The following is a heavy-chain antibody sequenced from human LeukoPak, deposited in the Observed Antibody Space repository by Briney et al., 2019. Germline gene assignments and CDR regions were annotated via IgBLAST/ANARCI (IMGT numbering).Heavy chain of an antibody. CDR3: ARLRATLVPAASPIDY. V-gene: IGHV4-39*01. CDR2: IYYSGST. J-gene: IGHJ4*02. Sequence: PSETLSLTCTVSGGSISSSSYYWGWIRQPPGKGLEWIGSIYYSGSTYYNPSLKSRVTISVDASKNQFSLKLSSVTAADTAVYYCARLRATLVPAASPIDYWGQGTLVTVSS. CDR1: GGSISSSSYY. D-gene: IGHD2-2*01.